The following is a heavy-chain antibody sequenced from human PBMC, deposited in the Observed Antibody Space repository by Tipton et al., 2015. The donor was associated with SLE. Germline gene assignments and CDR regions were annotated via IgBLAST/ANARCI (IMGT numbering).Heavy chain of an antibody. Sequence: SLRLSCAASGFTFSSYAMHWVRQAPGKGLEYVSAISSNGGSTYYANSVKGRFTISRDNSKNTLYLQMGSLRAEDMAVYYCAKDQPLYHCSGGSCEAGYDYWGQGTLVTVSS. D-gene: IGHD2-15*01. CDR1: GFTFSSYA. J-gene: IGHJ4*02. V-gene: IGHV3-64*01. CDR3: AKDQPLYHCSGGSCEAGYDY. CDR2: ISSNGGST.